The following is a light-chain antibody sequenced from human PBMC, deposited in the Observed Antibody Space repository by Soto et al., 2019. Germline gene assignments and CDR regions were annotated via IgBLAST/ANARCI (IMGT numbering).Light chain of an antibody. V-gene: IGKV3-20*01. J-gene: IGKJ1*01. CDR1: QSVSSNY. CDR3: LQYGSLPRT. Sequence: VLTQSPGTLSLSPGDRATLSCRASQSVSSNYLAWYQQKPGQAPRLLIYGASSRATGIPDRFSGSGSGTDFTLTIGRLEPEDFAVYYCLQYGSLPRTFGQGTKVDIK. CDR2: GAS.